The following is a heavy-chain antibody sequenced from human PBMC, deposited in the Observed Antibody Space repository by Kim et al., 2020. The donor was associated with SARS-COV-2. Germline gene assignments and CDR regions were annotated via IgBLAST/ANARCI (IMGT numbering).Heavy chain of an antibody. D-gene: IGHD6-6*01. CDR2: ISGSGSGDST. Sequence: GGSLRLSCAASGFTFSSYAMSCVRQAPGKGLEWVSGISGSGSGDSTYYADSVKGRFTISRDNSKNALYLQMNSLRAEDTAVYYCAKDAQISSSGYYFDYWGQGTLVTVSS. CDR1: GFTFSSYA. J-gene: IGHJ4*02. CDR3: AKDAQISSSGYYFDY. V-gene: IGHV3-23*01.